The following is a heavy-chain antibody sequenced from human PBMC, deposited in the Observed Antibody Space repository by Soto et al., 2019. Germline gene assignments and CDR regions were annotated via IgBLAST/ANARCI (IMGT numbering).Heavy chain of an antibody. CDR3: ARDRFDGYDSYYYGMDV. J-gene: IGHJ6*02. V-gene: IGHV3-30-3*01. CDR1: GFTFSSYA. CDR2: ISYDGSNK. Sequence: QVQLVESGGGVVQPGRSLRLSCAASGFTFSSYAMHWVRQAPGKGLEWVAVISYDGSNKYYADSVKGRFTISRDNSKNTLYLQMNSLRAEDTAVYYCARDRFDGYDSYYYGMDVWGQGTTVTVSS. D-gene: IGHD3-3*01.